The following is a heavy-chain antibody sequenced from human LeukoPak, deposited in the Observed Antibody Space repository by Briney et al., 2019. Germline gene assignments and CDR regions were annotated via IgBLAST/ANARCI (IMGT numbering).Heavy chain of an antibody. J-gene: IGHJ6*02. D-gene: IGHD2-15*01. CDR1: GGSISSGGYY. CDR2: IYYSGST. Sequence: SETLSLTCTVSGGSISSGGYYWSWIRQHPGKGLEWIGYIYYSGSTYYNPSLKSRVTISVDTSKNQFSLKLSSVTAADTAVYYCARGGTRYCSGGSCPGNYYGMDIWGQGTTVTVSS. CDR3: ARGGTRYCSGGSCPGNYYGMDI. V-gene: IGHV4-31*03.